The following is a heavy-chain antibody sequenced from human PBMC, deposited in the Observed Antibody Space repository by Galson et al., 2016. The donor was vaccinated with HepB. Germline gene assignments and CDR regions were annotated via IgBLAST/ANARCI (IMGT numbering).Heavy chain of an antibody. V-gene: IGHV3-21*06. CDR2: ISSAGTYE. D-gene: IGHD6-19*01. CDR1: GFIFSDYN. J-gene: IGHJ4*02. CDR3: WRSRYSTGWVFDS. Sequence: SLRLSCATSGFIFSDYNMNWVRQSSGRGLEWVASISSAGTYEYYADSLKGRLTITRDNTDNSVALQMTGLRVEDSAVYYCWRSRYSTGWVFDSWGQGVSVTVSS.